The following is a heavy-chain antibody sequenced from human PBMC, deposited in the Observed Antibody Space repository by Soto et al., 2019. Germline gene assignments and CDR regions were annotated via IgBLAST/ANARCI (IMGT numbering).Heavy chain of an antibody. CDR1: GFTVSSNY. V-gene: IGHV3-53*01. J-gene: IGHJ6*02. Sequence: LRLSCAASGFTVSSNYMSWVRQAPGKGLEWVSVIYSGGSTYYADSVKGRFTISRDNSKNTLYLQMNSLRAEDTAVYYCARVIAAARPLYYYGMDVWGQGTTVTVSS. D-gene: IGHD6-6*01. CDR3: ARVIAAARPLYYYGMDV. CDR2: IYSGGST.